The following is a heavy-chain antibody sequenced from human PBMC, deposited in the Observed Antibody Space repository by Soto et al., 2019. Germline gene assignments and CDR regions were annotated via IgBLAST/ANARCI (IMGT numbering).Heavy chain of an antibody. V-gene: IGHV4-34*01. CDR2: INHSGST. D-gene: IGHD1-20*01. J-gene: IGHJ5*02. Sequence: SETLSLTCAVYGGSFSGYYWSWIRQPPGKGLEWIGEINHSGSTNYNTSLKSRVTISVDTSKNQFSLKLSSVTAEDTAVYYCAKDITSIWPKNWFDPWGQGTLVTVSS. CDR1: GGSFSGYY. CDR3: AKDITSIWPKNWFDP.